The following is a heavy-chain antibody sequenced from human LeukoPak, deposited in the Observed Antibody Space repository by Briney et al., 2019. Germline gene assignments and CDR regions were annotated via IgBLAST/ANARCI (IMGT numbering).Heavy chain of an antibody. V-gene: IGHV3-30*02. Sequence: GGSLRLSCAASGFTFSTYGMHWVRQAPGKGLEWVAFIRFNGDSTYYSDSVKGRFTISRDNSQNTLYLQMNSLRAEDTAVYYSSYDSSGWDAFDIWGQGTMVTVSS. CDR1: GFTFSTYG. CDR2: IRFNGDST. D-gene: IGHD3-22*01. CDR3: SYDSSGWDAFDI. J-gene: IGHJ3*02.